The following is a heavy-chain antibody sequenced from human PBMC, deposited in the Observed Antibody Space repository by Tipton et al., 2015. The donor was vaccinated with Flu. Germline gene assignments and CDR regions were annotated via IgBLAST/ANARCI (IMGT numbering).Heavy chain of an antibody. CDR1: GGSISSSSYY. D-gene: IGHD3-10*01. CDR3: ARGDGGSGSYLSWFDP. J-gene: IGHJ5*02. CDR2: IYYSGST. Sequence: TLSLTCTVSGGSISSSSYYWGWIRQPPGKGLEWIGSIYYSGSTYYNPSLKSRVTISVDTSKNQFSLKLSSVTAADTAVYYCARGDGGSGSYLSWFDPWGQGTLVTVSS. V-gene: IGHV4-39*01.